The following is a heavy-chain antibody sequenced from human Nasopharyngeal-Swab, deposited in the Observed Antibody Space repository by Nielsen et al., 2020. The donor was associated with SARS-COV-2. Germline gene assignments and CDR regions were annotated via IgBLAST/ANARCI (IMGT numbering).Heavy chain of an antibody. CDR1: GFTVSSNY. CDR3: ASHCSGGSCYSFWYFQH. Sequence: GSSLNTSCAASGFTVSSNYMSWVRQAPGKGLEWVSVIYSGGSTYYADSVKGRFTISRDNSKNTLYLQMNSLRAEDTAVYYCASHCSGGSCYSFWYFQHWGQGTLVTVSS. J-gene: IGHJ1*01. V-gene: IGHV3-53*01. CDR2: IYSGGST. D-gene: IGHD2-15*01.